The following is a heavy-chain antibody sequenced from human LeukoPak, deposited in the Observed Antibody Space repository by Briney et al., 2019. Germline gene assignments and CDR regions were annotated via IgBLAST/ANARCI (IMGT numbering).Heavy chain of an antibody. D-gene: IGHD3-22*01. V-gene: IGHV3-7*01. CDR3: ARDSSGYQ. J-gene: IGHJ4*02. CDR2: IKEDGSEK. CDR1: GFTFSTYW. Sequence: PGGSLRLSCAASGFTFSTYWMSWVRQAPGKGLEWVANIKEDGSEKYYGDSVKGRFTVSRDNAKNSLYLQMNSLRAEDTAVYYCARDSSGYQWGQGTLVTVSS.